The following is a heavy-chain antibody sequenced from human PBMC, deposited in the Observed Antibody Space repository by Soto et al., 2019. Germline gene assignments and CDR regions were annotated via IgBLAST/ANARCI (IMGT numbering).Heavy chain of an antibody. CDR1: GGSISSYY. J-gene: IGHJ4*02. V-gene: IGHV4-59*01. D-gene: IGHD4-4*01. CDR2: IYYSGST. Sequence: SETLSLTCTVSGGSISSYYWSWIRQPPGKGLEWIGYIYYSGSTNYNPSLKSRVTISVDTSKNQFSLKLSSVTAADTAVYYCARGLQWVFYFDYWGLGTLVTVSS. CDR3: ARGLQWVFYFDY.